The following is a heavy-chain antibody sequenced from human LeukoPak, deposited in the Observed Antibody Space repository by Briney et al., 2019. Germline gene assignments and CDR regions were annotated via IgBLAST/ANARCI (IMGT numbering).Heavy chain of an antibody. CDR1: GGSISSYY. V-gene: IGHV4-59*01. CDR2: IYSSGST. D-gene: IGHD6-13*01. Sequence: SETLSLTCAVSGGSISSYYWSWIRQPPGKGLEWIGYIYSSGSTNYNPSLKSRVTISVDTSKNQFSLKLSSVTAADTAVYYCARGLLGIAAAGTRYDYWGQGTLVTVSS. J-gene: IGHJ4*02. CDR3: ARGLLGIAAAGTRYDY.